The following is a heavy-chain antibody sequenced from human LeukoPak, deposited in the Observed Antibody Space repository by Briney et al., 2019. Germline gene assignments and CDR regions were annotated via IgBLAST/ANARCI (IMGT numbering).Heavy chain of an antibody. J-gene: IGHJ4*02. CDR1: GFTVSSNY. D-gene: IGHD3-22*01. Sequence: PGGSLRLSCAVSGFTVSSNYMSWVRQAPGKGLEWVSVIFSGGSTYYADSVKGRFTISRDDSKNTVYLQMNSLSAEDPSVYFCARGGVSSGYYYADYWGQGTLVTVSS. CDR2: IFSGGST. V-gene: IGHV3-66*01. CDR3: ARGGVSSGYYYADY.